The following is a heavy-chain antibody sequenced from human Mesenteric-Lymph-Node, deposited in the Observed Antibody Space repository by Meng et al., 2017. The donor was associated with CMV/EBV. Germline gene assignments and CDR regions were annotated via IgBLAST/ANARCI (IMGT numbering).Heavy chain of an antibody. D-gene: IGHD2-15*01. CDR3: ARGSYALSNTPDY. V-gene: IGHV3-74*01. CDR1: RITIRSEW. J-gene: IGHJ4*02. Sequence: CEGRRITIRSEWMGWSGQARGKRRGWVARINRDGGREDGDAGKDRFTISRDKDKNTLYLKRNSLRAEDTAVYYCARGSYALSNTPDYWGQGTLVTVSS. CDR2: INRDGGR.